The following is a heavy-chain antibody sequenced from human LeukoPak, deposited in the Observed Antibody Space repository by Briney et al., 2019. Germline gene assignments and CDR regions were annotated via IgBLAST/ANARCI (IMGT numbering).Heavy chain of an antibody. V-gene: IGHV4-34*01. CDR1: GGSFSGYY. CDR2: INHSGST. CDR3: ARGWGYGSGRTNFDY. J-gene: IGHJ4*02. D-gene: IGHD3-10*01. Sequence: SETLSLNCAVYGGSFSGYYWSWIPQPPGKGLEWIGEINHSGSTNYNPSLKSRVTISVDTSKNQFSLKLSSVTAADTAVYYCARGWGYGSGRTNFDYWGQGTLVTVSS.